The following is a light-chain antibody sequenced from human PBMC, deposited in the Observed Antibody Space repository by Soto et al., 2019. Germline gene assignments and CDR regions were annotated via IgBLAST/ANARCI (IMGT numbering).Light chain of an antibody. CDR3: QQYGSSSIT. Sequence: EIGLTQSPGTLSLSPGEIATLSCRASHSVSSSYLAWYQQKPGQPPRLLIYGASSRATGIPDRFSGSGSGTDFTLTISRLEPDDFAVYYCQQYGSSSITFGHGTRLEL. CDR1: HSVSSSY. V-gene: IGKV3-20*01. J-gene: IGKJ5*01. CDR2: GAS.